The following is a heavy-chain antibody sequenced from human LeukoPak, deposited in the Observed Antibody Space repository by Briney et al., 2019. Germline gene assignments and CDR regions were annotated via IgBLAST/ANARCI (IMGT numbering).Heavy chain of an antibody. V-gene: IGHV1-8*01. CDR3: GSAARVCSSARGYNY. Sequence: ASVKVSCKCSLWTHRNYHLHYLGPPTGQGLEWMGWINPNSGNTGYAQKFQGRVTMTRNTHISTAYMVHSSRGSEETVDYCGGSAARVCSSARGYNYWGQGTLVTVSS. J-gene: IGHJ4*02. D-gene: IGHD2-2*01. CDR1: LWTHRNYH. CDR2: INPNSGNT.